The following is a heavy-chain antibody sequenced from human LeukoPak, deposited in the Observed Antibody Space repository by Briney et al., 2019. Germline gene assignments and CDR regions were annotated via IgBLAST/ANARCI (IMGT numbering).Heavy chain of an antibody. V-gene: IGHV4-61*02. CDR1: GVSICSGSYY. CDR2: IYTSGST. D-gene: IGHD3-10*01. J-gene: IGHJ5*02. Sequence: SQTLSLTRTVSGVSICSGSYYSSWIPQPAGKGLEWIGRIYTSGSTNYNPSLKSRVTISVDTSKNQFSLKLSSVTAADTAVYYCARGFRDENWFDPWGQGTLVTVSS. CDR3: ARGFRDENWFDP.